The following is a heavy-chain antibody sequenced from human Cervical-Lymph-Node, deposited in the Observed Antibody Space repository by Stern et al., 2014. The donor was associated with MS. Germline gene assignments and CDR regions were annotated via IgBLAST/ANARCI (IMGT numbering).Heavy chain of an antibody. J-gene: IGHJ6*02. Sequence: VQLVESGGGVVQPGKSLRLSCAASGFTFSDYGMHWVRQAPGKGLEWVALATDDGSEQYGADSVKGRFTVSRDNSKNTVLLQMSGLRPEDTAVYFCARDRGLTHYFYGMDVWGQGTTVTVSS. V-gene: IGHV3-30*03. CDR3: ARDRGLTHYFYGMDV. CDR2: ATDDGSEQ. D-gene: IGHD3-10*01. CDR1: GFTFSDYG.